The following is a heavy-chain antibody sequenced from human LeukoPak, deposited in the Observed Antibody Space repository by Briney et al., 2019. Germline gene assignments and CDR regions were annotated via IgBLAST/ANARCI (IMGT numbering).Heavy chain of an antibody. V-gene: IGHV1-46*01. Sequence: GASVKVSCKASGYTFTSYYMHWVRQAPGQGLEWMGIINPRAGSTSYAQKSQGRVTMTRDMSMSTVYMELSSLRSEDTAVYYCARGGITGIHSAFDIWGQGTMVTVSS. CDR2: INPRAGST. CDR1: GYTFTSYY. D-gene: IGHD1-20*01. CDR3: ARGGITGIHSAFDI. J-gene: IGHJ3*02.